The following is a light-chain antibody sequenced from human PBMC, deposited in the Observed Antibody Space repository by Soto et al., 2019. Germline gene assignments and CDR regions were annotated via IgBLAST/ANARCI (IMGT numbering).Light chain of an antibody. CDR1: SSDVGGYNY. Sequence: QSALTQPPSASGSPGQSVTISCTGTSSDVGGYNYVSWYQQHPGRAPKLMIYEVSKRPSGVPDRFSGSKSGNTASLTVSGLQTEDEADYYCSSYAGSNNQVFGTGTKVT. V-gene: IGLV2-8*01. J-gene: IGLJ1*01. CDR3: SSYAGSNNQV. CDR2: EVS.